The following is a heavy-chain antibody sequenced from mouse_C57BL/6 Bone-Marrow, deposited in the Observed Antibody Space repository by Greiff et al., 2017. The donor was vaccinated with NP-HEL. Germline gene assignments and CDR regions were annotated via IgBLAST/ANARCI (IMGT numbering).Heavy chain of an antibody. CDR2: IDPSDSYT. D-gene: IGHD1-1*01. J-gene: IGHJ4*01. CDR3: ARSGTTAVGGYAMDY. CDR1: GYTFTSYW. V-gene: IGHV1-69*01. Sequence: QVQLQQSGAELVMPGASVKLSCKASGYTFTSYWMHWVKQRPGQGLEWIGEIDPSDSYTNYNQKFKGKSTLTVDKSSSTAYMQLSSLTSEDSAVYYCARSGTTAVGGYAMDYWGQGTSVTVSS.